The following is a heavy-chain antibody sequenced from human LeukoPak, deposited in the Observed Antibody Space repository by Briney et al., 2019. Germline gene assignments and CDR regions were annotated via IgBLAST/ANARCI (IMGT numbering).Heavy chain of an antibody. CDR2: IYPGDSDT. V-gene: IGHV5-51*01. Sequence: PGESLKISCKGPGYSFSSYWIAWVRQMPGKGLEWMGIIYPGDSDTRYSPSFQGQVTISADKSISTAYLQWSSLRASDTAMYYCAKTTGSTSYFYGVGVWGQGTTVTVSS. D-gene: IGHD1-1*01. J-gene: IGHJ6*02. CDR3: AKTTGSTSYFYGVGV. CDR1: GYSFSSYW.